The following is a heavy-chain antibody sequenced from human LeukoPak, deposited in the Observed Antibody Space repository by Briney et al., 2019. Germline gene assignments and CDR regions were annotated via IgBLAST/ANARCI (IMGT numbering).Heavy chain of an antibody. CDR1: GFTFSSYA. Sequence: GGSLRLSCAASGFTFSSYAMHWVRQAPGKGLEWVAVISYDGSNKYYADSVKGRSTISRDNSKNTLYLQMNSLRAEDTAVYYCAKASPSAVAGTNYWGQGTLVTVSS. D-gene: IGHD6-19*01. J-gene: IGHJ4*02. CDR3: AKASPSAVAGTNY. V-gene: IGHV3-30-3*01. CDR2: ISYDGSNK.